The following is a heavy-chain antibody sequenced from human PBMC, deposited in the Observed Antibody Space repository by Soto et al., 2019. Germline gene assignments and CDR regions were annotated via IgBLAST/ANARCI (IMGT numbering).Heavy chain of an antibody. Sequence: PSETLSLTCTVSGGSISSYYWSWIRQPAGKGLEWIGRIYTSGSTNYNPSLKSRVTMSVDTSKNQFSLKLSSVTAADTAVYYCGRDRGSSSRLNYYYYYCMVVWGQETTLTVSS. V-gene: IGHV4-4*07. CDR3: GRDRGSSSRLNYYYYYCMVV. D-gene: IGHD6-6*01. CDR2: IYTSGST. CDR1: GGSISSYY. J-gene: IGHJ6*02.